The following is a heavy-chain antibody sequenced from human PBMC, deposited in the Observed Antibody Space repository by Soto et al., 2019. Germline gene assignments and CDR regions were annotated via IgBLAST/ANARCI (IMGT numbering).Heavy chain of an antibody. V-gene: IGHV1-69*13. CDR3: ARGFFLSLAASHYYYGMDV. CDR2: IIPIFGTA. J-gene: IGHJ6*02. D-gene: IGHD6-19*01. CDR1: GGTFSSYA. Sequence: ASVKFSCKASGGTFSSYAIIWLRQAPGQGLEWMGVIIPIFGTANYAQKFQGRVTITADESTSTAYMEMSSLRSEDTAVYYCARGFFLSLAASHYYYGMDVWGQGTTVTVSS.